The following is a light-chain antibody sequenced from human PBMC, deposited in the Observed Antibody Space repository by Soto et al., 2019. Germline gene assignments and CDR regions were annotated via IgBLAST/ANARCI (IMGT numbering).Light chain of an antibody. CDR1: QSVSSSY. CDR2: DAS. J-gene: IGKJ1*01. Sequence: ETVLTQSPGTLSLSPGERATLSCRASQSVSSSYLAWYQQKPGQAPRLLIYDASSRANGIPDRFSGSGSGTDFTLTISRLEPEDFAVYYCQQYVRSPPSWTFGQGTKVEIK. V-gene: IGKV3-20*01. CDR3: QQYVRSPPSWT.